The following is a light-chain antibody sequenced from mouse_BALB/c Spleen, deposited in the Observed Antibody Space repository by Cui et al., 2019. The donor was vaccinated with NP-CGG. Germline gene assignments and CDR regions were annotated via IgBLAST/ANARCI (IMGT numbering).Light chain of an antibody. J-gene: IGLJ1*01. Sequence: QAVVTPASALTTSPGETVTLTCRSSTGAVTTSNYANWVQEKPDHLFTGLLGGTNNRAPGGPARFSGSLIGDKAALTITGAQTEDEAIYFCALWYSNHWVFGGGTKLTVL. CDR1: TGAVTTSNY. CDR3: ALWYSNHWV. CDR2: GTN. V-gene: IGLV1*01.